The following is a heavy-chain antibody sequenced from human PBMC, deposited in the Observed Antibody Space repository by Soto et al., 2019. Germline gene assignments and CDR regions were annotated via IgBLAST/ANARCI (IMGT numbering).Heavy chain of an antibody. V-gene: IGHV3-30*18. CDR1: GFTFSSYG. CDR3: AKDLGDFWSGYYRHYYYYYGMDV. J-gene: IGHJ6*02. Sequence: GGSLRLSCAASGFTFSSYGMHWVRQAPGKGLEWVAVISYDGSNKYYADSVKGRFTISGDNSKNTLYLQMNSLRAEDTAVYYCAKDLGDFWSGYYRHYYYYYGMDVWGQGTTVTVSS. CDR2: ISYDGSNK. D-gene: IGHD3-3*01.